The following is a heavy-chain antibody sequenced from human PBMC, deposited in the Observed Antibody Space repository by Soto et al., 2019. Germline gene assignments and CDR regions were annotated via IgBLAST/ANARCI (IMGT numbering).Heavy chain of an antibody. CDR1: GGSISSSSYY. V-gene: IGHV4-39*01. D-gene: IGHD3-10*01. CDR3: ARHRLTMGYYYYYYGMDV. CDR2: FYYSWST. J-gene: IGHJ6*02. Sequence: SETLSLTCTVSGGSISSSSYYWGWIRQPPGKGMEWIGSFYYSWSTYYNPSLKSRVTISVDTSKNHFSLKLSSVTAADTAVFYCARHRLTMGYYYYYYGMDVWGQGTTVTVSS.